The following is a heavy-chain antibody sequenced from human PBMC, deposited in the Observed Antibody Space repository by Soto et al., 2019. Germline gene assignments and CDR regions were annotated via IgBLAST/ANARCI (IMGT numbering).Heavy chain of an antibody. J-gene: IGHJ5*02. CDR1: GGSISSGGYS. D-gene: IGHD3-22*01. CDR3: ARVDYDSTWFDP. Sequence: SSEILSLTCVVSGGSISSGGYSWSGIRQPPGKGLEWTGYIYHSGSTYYKPSLKSRVTISVVRYKNQFSLKLSSVNAADTAVYYCARVDYDSTWFDPWGQGILVTVSS. CDR2: IYHSGST. V-gene: IGHV4-30-2*01.